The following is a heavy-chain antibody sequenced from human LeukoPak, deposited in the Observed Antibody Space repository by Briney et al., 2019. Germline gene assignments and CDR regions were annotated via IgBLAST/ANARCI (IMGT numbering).Heavy chain of an antibody. V-gene: IGHV3-21*01. Sequence: GGSLRLSCAASGFTFSSYSMHWVRQAPGKGLEWVSSISWNSCYIYYADSVRGRFTISRDNAKNSLYLQMNSLRAEDTAVYYCTKDPHFLRLWELSSYFDYWGQGTLVTVSS. CDR2: ISWNSCYI. D-gene: IGHD3-16*02. CDR3: TKDPHFLRLWELSSYFDY. CDR1: GFTFSSYS. J-gene: IGHJ4*02.